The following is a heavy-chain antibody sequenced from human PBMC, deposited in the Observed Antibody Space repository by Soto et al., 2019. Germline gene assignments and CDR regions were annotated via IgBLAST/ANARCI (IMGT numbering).Heavy chain of an antibody. CDR2: INDRGSI. Sequence: QVQLQQWGAGPLRPLETLSLTCGVSGGSFSGYYWAWIRQSPGKGLEWIGEINDRGSINYNPCLKSGVSISVDTSKNHYSLKLRSVTAADTAVYYCARESHDILTGPPWVWYFDLWGRGTLVTVSS. D-gene: IGHD3-9*01. V-gene: IGHV4-34*01. CDR3: ARESHDILTGPPWVWYFDL. CDR1: GGSFSGYY. J-gene: IGHJ2*01.